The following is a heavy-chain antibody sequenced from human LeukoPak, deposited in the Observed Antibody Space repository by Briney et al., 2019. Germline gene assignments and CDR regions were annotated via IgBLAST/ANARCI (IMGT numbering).Heavy chain of an antibody. D-gene: IGHD6-13*01. Sequence: VAAVKVSCKVSGYTLTELFMHWVRQAPGKGLEWMGGFDPEDGETIYAQKFQGRVTMTEDTSTDTAYMELSSLRSEDTAVYYCATMGHKQQLVNWFDPWGQGTLVTVSS. V-gene: IGHV1-24*01. CDR1: GYTLTELF. CDR2: FDPEDGET. J-gene: IGHJ5*02. CDR3: ATMGHKQQLVNWFDP.